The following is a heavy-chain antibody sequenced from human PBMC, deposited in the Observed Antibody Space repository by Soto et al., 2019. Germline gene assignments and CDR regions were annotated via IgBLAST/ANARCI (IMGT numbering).Heavy chain of an antibody. J-gene: IGHJ6*02. CDR1: GFTFSSYA. V-gene: IGHV3-23*01. CDR3: AKDTAFLEWLSSGMDV. CDR2: ISGSGGST. Sequence: GGSLRLSCAASGFTFSSYAMSWVRQAPGKGLEWVSAISGSGGSTYYADSVKGRFTISRDNSKNTPYLQMNSLRAEDTAVYYCAKDTAFLEWLSSGMDVWGQGTTVTVSS. D-gene: IGHD3-3*01.